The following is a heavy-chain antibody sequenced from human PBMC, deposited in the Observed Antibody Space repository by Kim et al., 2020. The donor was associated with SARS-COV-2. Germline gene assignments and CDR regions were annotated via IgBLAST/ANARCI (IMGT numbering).Heavy chain of an antibody. CDR3: AVGSGYLSY. J-gene: IGHJ4*02. CDR2: SNK. D-gene: IGHD3-22*01. Sequence: SNKYYADSVQGRFTISRDNSKYTRYLQMNSLRAEDTAVYYCAVGSGYLSYWGQGTLVTVSS. V-gene: IGHV3-33*01.